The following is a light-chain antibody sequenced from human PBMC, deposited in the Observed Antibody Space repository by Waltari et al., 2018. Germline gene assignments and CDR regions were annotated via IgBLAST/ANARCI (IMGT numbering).Light chain of an antibody. Sequence: QSVLTQPPSVSGAPGQRVTISCTGSSSNIGAGYDVHWYHQLPGTAPKLLIFANTKRPSGVPDRFSGSKSGTSASLAITGLQAEDEADYYCQSYDSGLSGVVFGGGTKLTVL. CDR1: SSNIGAGYD. CDR2: ANT. J-gene: IGLJ2*01. CDR3: QSYDSGLSGVV. V-gene: IGLV1-40*01.